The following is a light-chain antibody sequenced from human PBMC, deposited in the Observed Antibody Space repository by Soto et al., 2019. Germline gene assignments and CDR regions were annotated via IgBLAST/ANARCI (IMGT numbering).Light chain of an antibody. CDR2: GAS. CDR3: QPYNNWPLT. CDR1: QSVSSN. J-gene: IGKJ4*01. Sequence: DIVMTQSPDSLAVSLGERATINCKSSQSVSSNLAWYQQKPGQASRLLIYGASTRATGIPARFSGSGSGTEFTLTINSLQSEDFAVYYCQPYNNWPLTFGGGTKVDIK. V-gene: IGKV3-15*01.